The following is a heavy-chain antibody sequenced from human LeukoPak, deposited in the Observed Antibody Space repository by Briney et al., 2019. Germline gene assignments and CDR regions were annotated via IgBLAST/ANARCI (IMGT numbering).Heavy chain of an antibody. CDR3: ARDQYYYDSSGYYRFDY. D-gene: IGHD3-22*01. Sequence: PSETLSLTCTVSGGSISSYYWSWIRQPAGKGLEWIGRIYTSGSTNYNPSLKSRVTMSVDTSKNQFSLKLSSVTAADTAVYYCARDQYYYDSSGYYRFDYRGQGTLVTVSS. V-gene: IGHV4-4*07. CDR2: IYTSGST. J-gene: IGHJ4*02. CDR1: GGSISSYY.